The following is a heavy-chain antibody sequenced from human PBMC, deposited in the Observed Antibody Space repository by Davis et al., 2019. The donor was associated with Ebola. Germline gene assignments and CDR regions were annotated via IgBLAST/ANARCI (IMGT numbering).Heavy chain of an antibody. J-gene: IGHJ4*02. D-gene: IGHD3-16*02. CDR2: ISGSGGST. Sequence: GESLKISCAASGFTFSSYAMSWVRQAPGKGLEWVSAISGSGGSTYYADSVKGRFTISRDNSKNTLYLQMNSLRAEDTAVYYCAKPESDYIWGSYRYFFDYWGQGTLVTVSS. CDR3: AKPESDYIWGSYRYFFDY. CDR1: GFTFSSYA. V-gene: IGHV3-23*01.